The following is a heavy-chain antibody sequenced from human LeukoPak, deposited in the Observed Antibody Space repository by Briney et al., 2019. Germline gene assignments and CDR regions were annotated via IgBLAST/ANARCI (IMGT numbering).Heavy chain of an antibody. J-gene: IGHJ4*02. CDR1: GFTFSSYA. Sequence: PGGSLRLSCAASGFTFSSYAMSWVRQAPGKGLEWVSAISVSGGSTYYADSVKGRFTISRDNSKNTLYLQMNSLRAEDTAVYYCAKDVRSPLPPGIDYWGQGTLVTVSS. V-gene: IGHV3-23*01. CDR2: ISVSGGST. CDR3: AKDVRSPLPPGIDY. D-gene: IGHD3-16*02.